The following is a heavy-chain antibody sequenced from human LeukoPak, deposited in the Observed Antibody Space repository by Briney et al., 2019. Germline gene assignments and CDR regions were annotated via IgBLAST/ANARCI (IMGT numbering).Heavy chain of an antibody. D-gene: IGHD2-21*02. J-gene: IGHJ4*02. CDR2: ISSNGGST. CDR1: GFTVSSNY. V-gene: IGHV3-64*01. CDR3: AREGLGGDFNLYYFDY. Sequence: QPGGSLRLSCAASGFTVSSNYMSWVRQAPGKGLEYVSAISSNGGSTYYANSVKCRFTISRDNSKNTLYLQMGSLRAEDMAVYYCAREGLGGDFNLYYFDYWGQGTLVTVSS.